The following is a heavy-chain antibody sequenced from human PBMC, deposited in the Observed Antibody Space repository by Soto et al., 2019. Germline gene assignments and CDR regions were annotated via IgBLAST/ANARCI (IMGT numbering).Heavy chain of an antibody. CDR1: CGSVTNTTYF. CDR2: IYYSGTT. CDR3: ARHSYDGYSSGLYCLYP. J-gene: IGHJ5*02. D-gene: IGHD5-18*01. Sequence: SETLSLTCVVSCGSVTNTTYFWGWIRQPPGKGPEWIGSIYYSGTTYSNPSLKRRLTMSIYTSKNQFSLKLSSVTAPDTAVYYCARHSYDGYSSGLYCLYPWRKRALVTVSS. V-gene: IGHV4-39*01.